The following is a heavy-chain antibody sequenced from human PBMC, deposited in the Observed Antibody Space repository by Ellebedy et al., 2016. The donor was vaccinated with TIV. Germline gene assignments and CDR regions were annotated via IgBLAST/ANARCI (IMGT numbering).Heavy chain of an antibody. CDR3: ARASPGVGP. Sequence: SETLSLXCTVSGVSISGGDYYWNWIRQPPGKGLEWIGFIYYSGRTSYKPSLKSRVTISLDTSKNQFSLNLGSVTAADTAVYYCARASPGVGPWGQGTLVTVSS. CDR1: GVSISGGDYY. J-gene: IGHJ5*02. CDR2: IYYSGRT. D-gene: IGHD7-27*01. V-gene: IGHV4-30-4*01.